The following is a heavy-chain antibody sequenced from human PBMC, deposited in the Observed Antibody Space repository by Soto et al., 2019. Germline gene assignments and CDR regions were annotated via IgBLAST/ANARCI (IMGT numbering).Heavy chain of an antibody. D-gene: IGHD3-9*01. CDR3: ARNHYDILTGYHYMDV. CDR1: GFSLSTSGMC. V-gene: IGHV2-70*11. J-gene: IGHJ6*03. Sequence: SGPTLVNPTQTLTLTFTFSGFSLSTSGMCVSWIRQPPGKALEWLARIDWDDDKYYSTSLKTRLTISKDTSKSQVVLTMTNMDPVDTATYYCARNHYDILTGYHYMDVWGKGTTVTVSS. CDR2: IDWDDDK.